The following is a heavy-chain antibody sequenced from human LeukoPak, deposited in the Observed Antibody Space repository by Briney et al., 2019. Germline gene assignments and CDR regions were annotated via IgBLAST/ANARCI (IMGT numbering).Heavy chain of an antibody. CDR2: IYPGDSDT. Sequence: PGESLKISCKGSGYIFTNNWIGWVRQMPGKGLEWRGIIYPGDSDTRYSPSCEGQVTISVDKSISTAYLQWSSLKASDTAMYYCARQTRDGSGSRGYSFDFWGQGTLVTVSS. CDR1: GYIFTNNW. CDR3: ARQTRDGSGSRGYSFDF. V-gene: IGHV5-51*01. J-gene: IGHJ4*02. D-gene: IGHD3-10*01.